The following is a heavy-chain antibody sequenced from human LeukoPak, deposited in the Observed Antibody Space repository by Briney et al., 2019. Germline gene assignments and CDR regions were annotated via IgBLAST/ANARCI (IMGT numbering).Heavy chain of an antibody. D-gene: IGHD5-18*01. Sequence: ASVKVSCKASGYTFTSYGISWVRQAPRQRLGWMGWLSAYNGNTNYAQKLKGRVTMTTDTSTSTAYMELRSLRSDDTAVYYCAREGGRGYSYGPPLAFDYWGQGTLVTVSS. J-gene: IGHJ4*02. CDR1: GYTFTSYG. CDR2: LSAYNGNT. V-gene: IGHV1-18*01. CDR3: AREGGRGYSYGPPLAFDY.